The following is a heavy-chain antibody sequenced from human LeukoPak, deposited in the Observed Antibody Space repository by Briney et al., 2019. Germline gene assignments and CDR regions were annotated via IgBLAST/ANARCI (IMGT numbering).Heavy chain of an antibody. Sequence: PSETLSLTCTVSGGSISTSCYYWGWVRQPPGKGLEWIGSIHYSGSTYYNPSLQSRVTISIDTSKNQFSLKLIFVTAADTAVYYCARVRCSGGSCPYYYYYYHMDVWGKGTTVTVSS. V-gene: IGHV4-39*07. CDR3: ARVRCSGGSCPYYYYYYHMDV. D-gene: IGHD2-15*01. CDR2: IHYSGST. J-gene: IGHJ6*03. CDR1: GGSISTSCYY.